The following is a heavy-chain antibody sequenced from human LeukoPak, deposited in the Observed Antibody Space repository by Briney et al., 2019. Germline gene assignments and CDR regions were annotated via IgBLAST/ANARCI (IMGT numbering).Heavy chain of an antibody. CDR3: AKEVRRAYYGSGRRLDY. CDR1: GFTFSSYG. Sequence: GGSQRLSCAASGFTFSSYGMHWVRQAPGKGLEGVAVISYDGSNKYYADSVKGRFTISRDNSKNTLYLQMNSLRAEDTAVYYCAKEVRRAYYGSGRRLDYWGQGTLVTVSS. J-gene: IGHJ4*02. D-gene: IGHD3-10*01. V-gene: IGHV3-30*18. CDR2: ISYDGSNK.